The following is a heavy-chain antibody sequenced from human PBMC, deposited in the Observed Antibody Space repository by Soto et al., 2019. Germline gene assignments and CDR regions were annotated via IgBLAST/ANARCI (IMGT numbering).Heavy chain of an antibody. CDR1: GYTFCSYA. D-gene: IGHD3-3*01. CDR2: ISTSGGST. CDR3: AKTRAPIFGMIPGY. V-gene: IGHV3-23*01. J-gene: IGHJ4*02. Sequence: PGGSLTLSCGASGYTFCSYAMNWERQAPGKGLEWVSGISTSGGSTYYADSVKGRFTISRDNSKNTLYLQMDSLRAEDTAVYYCAKTRAPIFGMIPGYWGQGTLVTVSS.